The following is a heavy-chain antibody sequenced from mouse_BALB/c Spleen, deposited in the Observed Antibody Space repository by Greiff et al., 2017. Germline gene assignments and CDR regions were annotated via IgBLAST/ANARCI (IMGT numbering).Heavy chain of an antibody. V-gene: IGHV1-9*01. D-gene: IGHD2-14*01. CDR3: ARENRYDVGAMDY. Sequence: QVQLQQSGAELMKPGASVKISCKATGYTFSSYWIEWVKQRPGHGLEWIGEILPGSGSTNYNEKFKGKATFTADTSSNTAYMQLSSLTSEDSAVYYCARENRYDVGAMDYWGQGTSVTVSS. CDR1: GYTFSSYW. CDR2: ILPGSGST. J-gene: IGHJ4*01.